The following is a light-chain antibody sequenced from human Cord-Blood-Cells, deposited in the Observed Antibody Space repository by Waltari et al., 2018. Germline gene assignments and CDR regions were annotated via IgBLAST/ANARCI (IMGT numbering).Light chain of an antibody. CDR1: KSVSSY. CDR3: QQRSNWLT. V-gene: IGKV3-11*01. Sequence: EIVLTQSPATLSLSPGERATLSCRASKSVSSYLAWYQQKPAQAPRLLIYDASNRATGIPARFSGSGSGTDFTLTISSLEPEDFAVYYCQQRSNWLTFGGGTKVEIK. CDR2: DAS. J-gene: IGKJ4*01.